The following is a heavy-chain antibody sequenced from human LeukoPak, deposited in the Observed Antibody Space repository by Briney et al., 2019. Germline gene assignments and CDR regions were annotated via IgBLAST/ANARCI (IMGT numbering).Heavy chain of an antibody. V-gene: IGHV3-23*01. J-gene: IGHJ5*02. CDR2: ISGSGGST. CDR3: AEDLRCSSTSCFSHYGGGWFDP. Sequence: PGGSLRLSCAASGFTFSSYAMSWVRQAPGKGLEWVSAISGSGGSTYYADSVKGRFTISRDNSKNTLYLQMNSLRAEDTAVYYCAEDLRCSSTSCFSHYGGGWFDPWGQGTLVTVSS. D-gene: IGHD2-2*01. CDR1: GFTFSSYA.